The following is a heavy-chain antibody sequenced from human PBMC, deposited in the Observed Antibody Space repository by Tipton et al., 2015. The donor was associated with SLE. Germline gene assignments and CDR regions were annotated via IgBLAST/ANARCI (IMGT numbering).Heavy chain of an antibody. V-gene: IGHV4-59*02. D-gene: IGHD6-13*01. J-gene: IGHJ4*02. CDR1: GDSVKSRY. CDR3: ATTSSWYILDS. Sequence: LSLTCTVSGDSVKSRYWIWVRQPAGRGLEWLAYRFHDGNINYNPSLKTRLTMSVDTSRDQFSLTLNSVTAADTGIYYCATTSSWYILDSWGLGTLVTVSS. CDR2: RFHDGNI.